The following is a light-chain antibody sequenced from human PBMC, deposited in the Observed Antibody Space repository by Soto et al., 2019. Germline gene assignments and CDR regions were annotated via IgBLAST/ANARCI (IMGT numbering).Light chain of an antibody. CDR2: GAS. CDR1: QGVSTY. V-gene: IGKV1-39*01. Sequence: DIQLTQSPSFLSASVGDRVTMTCRASQGVSTYLAWYQQKPGKAPKLLIYGASTLQSGVPSRFSGSGSGTDFTLTISSLQPEDFATYYCQQSYSTPTFGQGTKVDIK. J-gene: IGKJ1*01. CDR3: QQSYSTPT.